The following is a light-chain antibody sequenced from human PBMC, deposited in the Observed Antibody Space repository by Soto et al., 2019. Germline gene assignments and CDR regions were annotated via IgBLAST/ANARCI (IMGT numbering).Light chain of an antibody. CDR2: SNN. CDR3: AAWDDSLNGVV. J-gene: IGLJ2*01. V-gene: IGLV1-44*01. CDR1: SSNIGSKT. Sequence: QPVLTQPPSASGTPGQRVTISCSGSSSNIGSKTVNWYQQLPGTALKLLIYSNNQRPSGVPDRFSGSKSGTSASLAISGLESEDEADYYCAAWDDSLNGVVFGGGTKLTVL.